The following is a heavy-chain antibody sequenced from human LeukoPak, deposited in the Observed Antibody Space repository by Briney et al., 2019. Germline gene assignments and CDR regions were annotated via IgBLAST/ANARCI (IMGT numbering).Heavy chain of an antibody. J-gene: IGHJ4*02. Sequence: QPGGSLRLSCAASGFTFSSHWMHWVRQAPGKGLVWVSRINSDGSSTSYADSVKGRFTISRDNAKHTLYLQMNSLRAEDTAVYYCAREDGSGWYEVDYWGQGTLVTVSS. CDR2: INSDGSST. CDR3: AREDGSGWYEVDY. V-gene: IGHV3-74*01. D-gene: IGHD6-19*01. CDR1: GFTFSSHW.